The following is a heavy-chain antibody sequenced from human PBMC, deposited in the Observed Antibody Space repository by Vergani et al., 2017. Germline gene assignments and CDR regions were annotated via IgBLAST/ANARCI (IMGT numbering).Heavy chain of an antibody. CDR3: ARGASGDYVSSFDY. D-gene: IGHD4-17*01. J-gene: IGHJ4*02. CDR1: GFTFSSYA. V-gene: IGHV3-30-3*01. Sequence: VQLVASGGGLVQRGGSLRLSCAASGFTFSSYAMHWVRQAPGKGLEWVAVISYDGSNKYYADSVKGRFTISRDNSKNTLYLQMNSLRAEDTAVYYCARGASGDYVSSFDYWGQGTLVTVSS. CDR2: ISYDGSNK.